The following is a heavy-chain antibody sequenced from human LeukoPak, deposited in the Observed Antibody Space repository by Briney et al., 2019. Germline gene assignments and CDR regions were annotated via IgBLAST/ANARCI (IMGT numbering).Heavy chain of an antibody. CDR2: IYYSGST. D-gene: IGHD3-10*01. Sequence: SETLSLTCTVSGGSISSSSYYWGWIRQPPGKGLEWIGSIYYSGSTYYNPSLKSRVTISVDTSKNQFSLKLSSVTAADTAVYYCARDFRGYYYYGMDVWGQGTTVTVSS. CDR1: GGSISSSSYY. J-gene: IGHJ6*02. CDR3: ARDFRGYYYYGMDV. V-gene: IGHV4-39*07.